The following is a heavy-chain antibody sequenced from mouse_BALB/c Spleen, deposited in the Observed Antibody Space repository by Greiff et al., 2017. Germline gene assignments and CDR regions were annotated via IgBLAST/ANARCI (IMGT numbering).Heavy chain of an antibody. J-gene: IGHJ3*01. V-gene: IGHV1S34*01. CDR2: ISCYNGAT. Sequence: LVKTGASVKLSCKASGYSFTGYYMHWVKQSHGKSLEWIGYISCYNGATSYNQKFKGKATFTVDTSSSTAYMQLNSLTSEDSAVNYCARSSSLAWLAYGGQGTLVTVSA. CDR1: GYSFTGYY. D-gene: IGHD1-1*01. CDR3: ARSSSLAWLAY.